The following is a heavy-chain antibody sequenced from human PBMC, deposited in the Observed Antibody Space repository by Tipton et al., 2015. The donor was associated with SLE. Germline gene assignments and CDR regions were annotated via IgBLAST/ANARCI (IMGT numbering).Heavy chain of an antibody. CDR3: ARDLGRLYFDY. J-gene: IGHJ4*02. CDR2: IYYSGST. V-gene: IGHV4-39*07. CDR1: GGSITTTTYY. D-gene: IGHD3-16*01. Sequence: LRLSCTVSGGSITTTTYYWGWIRQSPGKGLEWIGSIYYSGSTYYNPSLKSRVTISVDTSKNQFSLKLSSVTAADTAVYYCARDLGRLYFDYGGQGTLVTVSS.